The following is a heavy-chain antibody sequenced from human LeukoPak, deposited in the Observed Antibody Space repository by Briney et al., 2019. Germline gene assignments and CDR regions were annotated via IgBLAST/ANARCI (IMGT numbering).Heavy chain of an antibody. V-gene: IGHV4-34*01. Sequence: SETLSLTCAVYGGSFSGYYWSWIRQPPGKGLEWIGSIYSSGSTYYNASLQSRVTISIETSKNQISLRLNSVTAADTAMYYCAKSGGYGLIDYWGQGTLATVSS. CDR3: AKSGGYGLIDY. CDR1: GGSFSGYY. D-gene: IGHD1-26*01. CDR2: IYSSGST. J-gene: IGHJ4*02.